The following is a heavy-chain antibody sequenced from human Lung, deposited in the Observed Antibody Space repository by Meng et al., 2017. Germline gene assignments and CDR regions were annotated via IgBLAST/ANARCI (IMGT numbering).Heavy chain of an antibody. D-gene: IGHD6-25*01. V-gene: IGHV1-2*06. CDR2: INPKSGDT. CDR3: ARDEDISAAGKLFSDY. J-gene: IGHJ4*02. CDR1: GYNFPDYY. Sequence: QLGQVGGEVKTPGASVKVSCKPSGYNFPDYYIHWVRRAPGEGLEWMGRINPKSGDTHYAQKFQARVTMTGDTSISTAYMELSGLRSDDTAMYYCARDEDISAAGKLFSDYWGQGTLVTVSS.